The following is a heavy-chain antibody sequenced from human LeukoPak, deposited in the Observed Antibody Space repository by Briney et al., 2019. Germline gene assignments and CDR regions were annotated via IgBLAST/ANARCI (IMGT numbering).Heavy chain of an antibody. CDR3: ARPPRDYYDSSGYYWRYFDY. J-gene: IGHJ4*02. Sequence: GESLKISCKGSGYIFTSYWIGWVRQMPGKGLEWMGIIYPGDSDTRYSPSFQGQVTISADKCISTAYLQWSSLKASNTAMYYCARPPRDYYDSSGYYWRYFDYWGQGTLVTVSS. CDR1: GYIFTSYW. D-gene: IGHD3-22*01. CDR2: IYPGDSDT. V-gene: IGHV5-51*01.